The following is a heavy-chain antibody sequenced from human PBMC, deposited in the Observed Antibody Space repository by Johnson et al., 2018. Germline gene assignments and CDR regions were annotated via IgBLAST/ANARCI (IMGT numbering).Heavy chain of an antibody. J-gene: IGHJ3*02. CDR3: ARLWADCGGDCLDAFDI. D-gene: IGHD2-21*02. V-gene: IGHV3-11*04. CDR1: AFTFSDYY. CDR2: ISTSVSTI. Sequence: QVQLVQSGGGLVKPGGSLRLSCAASAFTFSDYYMSWIRQAPGKGLEWVSYISTSVSTIYYADSVKGRFTISRDNSKNTLYLQMNSLRDEDTTVYYCARLWADCGGDCLDAFDIWGQGTMVTVSS.